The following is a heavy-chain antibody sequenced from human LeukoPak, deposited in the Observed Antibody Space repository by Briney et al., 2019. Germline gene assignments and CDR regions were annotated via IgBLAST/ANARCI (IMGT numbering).Heavy chain of an antibody. D-gene: IGHD3-10*01. CDR1: GFTFSSYG. Sequence: GGSLRLSCAASGFTFSSYGMHWVRQAPGKGLEWVAVIWYDGSNKYYADSVKGRFTISRDNSKNTLYLQMNSLRAEDTAVYYCARVEGSGSYYPIDYWGQGTLVTVSS. CDR3: ARVEGSGSYYPIDY. CDR2: IWYDGSNK. J-gene: IGHJ4*02. V-gene: IGHV3-33*01.